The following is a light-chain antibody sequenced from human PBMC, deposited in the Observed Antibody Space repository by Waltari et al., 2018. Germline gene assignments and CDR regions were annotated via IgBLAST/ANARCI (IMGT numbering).Light chain of an antibody. CDR2: MAS. Sequence: DIQMTQSPSTLSASVGDRVTISCRASQSVGTWLAWYQQKPGKAPKLLIYMASSLESGVPSRFSCSGSGREFTLTISSLQPDDFATYSCQQYSSFSTFGQGTKVDI. CDR1: QSVGTW. V-gene: IGKV1-5*03. J-gene: IGKJ2*01. CDR3: QQYSSFST.